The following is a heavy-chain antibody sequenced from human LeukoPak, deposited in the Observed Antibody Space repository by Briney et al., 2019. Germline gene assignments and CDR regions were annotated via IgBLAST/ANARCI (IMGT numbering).Heavy chain of an antibody. CDR1: GFTFSSYD. J-gene: IGHJ5*02. CDR3: AKDRHAPGRYCSSTICFPFDP. D-gene: IGHD2-2*01. CDR2: ISGSGSST. V-gene: IGHV3-23*01. Sequence: GGSLRLSCAASGFTFSSYDMSWVRQAPGKGLEWVSGISGSGSSTYYADSVKGRFTISRGNSKSTLYLQMNSLRAEDTAVYYCAKDRHAPGRYCSSTICFPFDPWGQGTLVTVSS.